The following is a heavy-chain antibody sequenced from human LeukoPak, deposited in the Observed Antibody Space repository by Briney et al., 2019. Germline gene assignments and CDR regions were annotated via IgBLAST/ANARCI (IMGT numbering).Heavy chain of an antibody. CDR1: GGSISSYY. D-gene: IGHD3-3*01. CDR2: IYYSGST. V-gene: IGHV4-59*01. Sequence: SETLSLTCTVSGGSISSYYWSWIRQPPGKGLEWIGYIYYSGSTNYNPSLKSRVTISVDTSKNQFSLKLSSVTAADTAVYYCARAYYDFWSVSYYFDYWGQGTPVTVSS. CDR3: ARAYYDFWSVSYYFDY. J-gene: IGHJ4*02.